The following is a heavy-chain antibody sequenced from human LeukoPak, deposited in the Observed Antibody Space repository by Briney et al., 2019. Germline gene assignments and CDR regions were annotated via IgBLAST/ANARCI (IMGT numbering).Heavy chain of an antibody. CDR2: IYYSGST. CDR1: GGSISSYH. D-gene: IGHD2-15*01. Sequence: SETLSLTCTVSGGSISSYHWSWIRQPPGKGLAWIGYIYYSGSTNYNPSLKSRVTISVDTSKNQFSLKLSSVTAADTAAYYCAGQYCSGGSCQLDYWGQGTLVTVSS. CDR3: AGQYCSGGSCQLDY. J-gene: IGHJ4*02. V-gene: IGHV4-59*01.